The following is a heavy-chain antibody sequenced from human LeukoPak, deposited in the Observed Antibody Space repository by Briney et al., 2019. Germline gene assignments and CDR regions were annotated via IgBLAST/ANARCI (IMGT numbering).Heavy chain of an antibody. CDR2: ISAYNGNT. CDR1: GYTFTSYG. V-gene: IGHV1-18*01. D-gene: IGHD3-9*01. CDR3: ARVWSYDILTGQLRGLHWFDP. Sequence: APVKVSCKASGYTFTSYGISWVRQAPGQGLEWMGWISAYNGNTNYAQKLQGRVTMTTDTSTSTAYMELRSLRSDDTAVYYCARVWSYDILTGQLRGLHWFDPWGQGTLVTVSS. J-gene: IGHJ5*02.